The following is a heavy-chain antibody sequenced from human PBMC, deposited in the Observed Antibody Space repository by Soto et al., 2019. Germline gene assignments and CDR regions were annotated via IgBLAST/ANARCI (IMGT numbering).Heavy chain of an antibody. J-gene: IGHJ4*02. Sequence: QVQLVQSGAEVRKPGSSVKVSCKASGGTFSRHAISWVRQAPGQGLEWMGGIIPIFGTANHAQKFQGRVTIIADESTSTVYMELSSLISEATAMYYCARGWGYDSNDYYYAYWGQGTLVIVSS. D-gene: IGHD3-22*01. V-gene: IGHV1-69*01. CDR2: IIPIFGTA. CDR3: ARGWGYDSNDYYYAY. CDR1: GGTFSRHA.